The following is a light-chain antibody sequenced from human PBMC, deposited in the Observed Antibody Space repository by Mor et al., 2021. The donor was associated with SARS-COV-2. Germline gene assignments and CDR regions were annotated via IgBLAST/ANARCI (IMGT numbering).Light chain of an antibody. V-gene: IGLV3-19*01. CDR2: GDN. CDR3: NSRDSGGHSWV. Sequence: QQKPRQAPVLVFYGDNNRPSGIPDRFSGSRSGNTASLTITGAQAEDEADYYCNSRDSGGHSWVFGGGTKVTIL. J-gene: IGLJ3*02.